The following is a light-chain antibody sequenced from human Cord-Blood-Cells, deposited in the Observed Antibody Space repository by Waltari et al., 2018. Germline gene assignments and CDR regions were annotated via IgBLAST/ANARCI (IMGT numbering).Light chain of an antibody. CDR1: HLGDIY. J-gene: IGLJ2*01. V-gene: IGLV3-1*01. CDR2: QDS. CDR3: QAWDSSTHVV. Sequence: SYALTLPPLVSLSPGQTASIPCSGDHLGDIYAFWYQQKPGQSPVLVIYQDSKRPSGIPELFSGSNSGNTATLTISGTQAMDEADYYCQAWDSSTHVVFGGGTKLTVL.